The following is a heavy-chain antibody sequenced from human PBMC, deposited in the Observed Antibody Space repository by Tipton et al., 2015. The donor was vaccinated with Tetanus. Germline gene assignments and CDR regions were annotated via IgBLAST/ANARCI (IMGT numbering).Heavy chain of an antibody. CDR2: ISGTGTTV. V-gene: IGHV3-48*02. Sequence: AVSGFTFSSYNMNWVRQAPGKGLEWVSHISGTGTTVDYADSVKGRFTISRDNAKNSLYLQMNSLRDEDTAIYYCAKDPASRGWFDPWGQGTLVSVPS. CDR3: AKDPASRGWFDP. CDR1: GFTFSSYN. J-gene: IGHJ5*02.